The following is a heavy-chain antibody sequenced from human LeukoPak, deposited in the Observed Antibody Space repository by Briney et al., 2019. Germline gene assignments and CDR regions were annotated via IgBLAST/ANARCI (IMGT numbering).Heavy chain of an antibody. Sequence: PSQTLSLTCTVSGGSISSGDYYWSWIRQPPGKGLEWIGYIYYSVSTYYNPSLKSRATISVDTSKNQFSLKLSSVTAADTAVYYCARSRFGVAKSGMDVWGKGTTVTVSS. CDR3: ARSRFGVAKSGMDV. CDR2: IYYSVST. J-gene: IGHJ6*04. V-gene: IGHV4-30-4*08. D-gene: IGHD3-3*01. CDR1: GGSISSGDYY.